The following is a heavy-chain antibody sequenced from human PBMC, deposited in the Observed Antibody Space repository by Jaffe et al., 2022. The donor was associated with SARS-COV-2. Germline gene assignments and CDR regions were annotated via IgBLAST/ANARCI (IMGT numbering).Heavy chain of an antibody. CDR1: GFSLSTSGVG. J-gene: IGHJ6*02. V-gene: IGHV2-5*01. CDR3: AHGINDFWSGYYGMDV. CDR2: IYWNDDK. Sequence: QITLKESGPTLVKPTQTLTLTCTFSGFSLSTSGVGVGWIRQPPGKALEWLALIYWNDDKRYSPSLKSRLTITKDTSKNQVVLTMTNMDPVDTATYYCAHGINDFWSGYYGMDVWGQGTTVTVSS. D-gene: IGHD3-3*01.